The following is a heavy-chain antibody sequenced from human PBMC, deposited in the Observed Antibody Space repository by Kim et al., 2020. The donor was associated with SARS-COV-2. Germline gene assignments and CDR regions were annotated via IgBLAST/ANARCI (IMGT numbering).Heavy chain of an antibody. D-gene: IGHD2-2*01. V-gene: IGHV4-34*01. J-gene: IGHJ6*03. CDR3: ARGMGQLLYYYYYYYMDV. Sequence: LKSRVTISVDTSKNQFSLKLSSVTAADTAVYYCARGMGQLLYYYYYYYMDVWGKGTTVTVSS.